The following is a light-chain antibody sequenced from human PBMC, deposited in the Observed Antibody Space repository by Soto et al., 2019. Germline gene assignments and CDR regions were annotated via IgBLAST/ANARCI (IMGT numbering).Light chain of an antibody. CDR1: SSDVGGYNY. J-gene: IGLJ2*01. CDR3: CSYAGSYPVV. CDR2: DVS. V-gene: IGLV2-11*01. Sequence: QSVLTQPRSVSGSPGQSVTISCTGTSSDVGGYNYVSWYQQHPGKAPKLMIYDVSKRPSGVPDRFSGSKSGNTASLTISGLQAEDEADDYCCSYAGSYPVVFGGGTKLTVL.